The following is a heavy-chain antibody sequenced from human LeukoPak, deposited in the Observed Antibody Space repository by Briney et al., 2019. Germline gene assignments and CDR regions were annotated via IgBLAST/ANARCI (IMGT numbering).Heavy chain of an antibody. CDR3: AKGSGYYYDYFDY. CDR2: IRYDGSNK. J-gene: IGHJ4*02. D-gene: IGHD3-22*01. CDR1: GFTFSSYG. V-gene: IGHV3-30*02. Sequence: GGSLRLSCAASGFTFSSYGMHWVRQAPGKGLEWVAFIRYDGSNKYYADSVKGRFTISRDNSKNTLYLQMNSLRAEDTAVYYCAKGSGYYYDYFDYWGQGTLVTVSS.